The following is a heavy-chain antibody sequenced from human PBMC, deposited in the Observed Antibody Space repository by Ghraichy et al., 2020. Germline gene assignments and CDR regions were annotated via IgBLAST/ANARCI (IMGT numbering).Heavy chain of an antibody. CDR2: IKSKTDGGTT. D-gene: IGHD1-7*01. CDR3: TTDRSPNWNSRSVFDY. V-gene: IGHV3-15*01. J-gene: IGHJ4*02. CDR1: GFTFSNAW. Sequence: GESLNISCAASGFTFSNAWMSWVRQAPGKGLEWVGRIKSKTDGGTTDYAAPVKGRFTISRDDSKNTLYLQMNSLKTEDTAVYYCTTDRSPNWNSRSVFDYWGQGTLVTVSS.